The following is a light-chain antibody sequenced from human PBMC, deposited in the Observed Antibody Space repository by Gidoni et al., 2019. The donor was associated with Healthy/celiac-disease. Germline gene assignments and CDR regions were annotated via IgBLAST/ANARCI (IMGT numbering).Light chain of an antibody. Sequence: QSVLTQPPSVSGAPGQRVTISCTGSSSNIGAGYAVHWYQQLPGTAPKRLIYGNSNRPSGVTDRFSGSKSGTSASLAITGLQAEDEADYYCQSYDSSLSGHWVFGGGTKLTVL. V-gene: IGLV1-40*01. CDR3: QSYDSSLSGHWV. J-gene: IGLJ3*02. CDR1: SSNIGAGYA. CDR2: GNS.